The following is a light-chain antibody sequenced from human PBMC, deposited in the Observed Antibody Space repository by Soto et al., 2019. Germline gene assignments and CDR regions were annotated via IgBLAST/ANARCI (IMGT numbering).Light chain of an antibody. CDR3: QYCHSFPYT. J-gene: IGKJ2*01. CDR2: KVS. V-gene: IGKV1-5*03. CDR1: QSITSC. Sequence: DIQMTQSPATLSASVGDRVTISCRASQSITSCLAWYQQKPGKAPKLLIYKVSTLGSWVPSRFSGSGSGTDCTLTISSLQPVDFAAYYCQYCHSFPYTFGQGTKLEIK.